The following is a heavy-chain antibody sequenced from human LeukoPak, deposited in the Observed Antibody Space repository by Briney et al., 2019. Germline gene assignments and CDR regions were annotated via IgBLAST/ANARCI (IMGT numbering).Heavy chain of an antibody. D-gene: IGHD1-7*01. CDR3: ARDGDSWNYGTGYYFDY. J-gene: IGHJ4*02. Sequence: PGGSLRLSCAASGFTFSSYAMHWVRQAPGRGLEWVAIISYDGSNKYYADSVKGRFTISRDNFKNTLYLQMNSLRAEDTAVYYCARDGDSWNYGTGYYFDYWGQGTLVTVSS. V-gene: IGHV3-30-3*01. CDR2: ISYDGSNK. CDR1: GFTFSSYA.